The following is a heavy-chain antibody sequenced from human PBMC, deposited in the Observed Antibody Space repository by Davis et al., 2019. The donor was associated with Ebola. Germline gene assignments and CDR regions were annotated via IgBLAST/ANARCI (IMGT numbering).Heavy chain of an antibody. CDR2: YYYTAST. CDR1: GAFVSSGGYS. CDR3: ARGDSYYDPSGYYAGPEAPDH. Sequence: SETLSLTCAVSGAFVSSGGYSWIWIRQPPGKGLEWIGYYYYTASTYYSPSLRSRVTISVDTSKNLFSLNLTSVTAADTAVYYCARGDSYYDPSGYYAGPEAPDHWGQGTLVSVSS. V-gene: IGHV4-30-4*07. J-gene: IGHJ4*02. D-gene: IGHD3-22*01.